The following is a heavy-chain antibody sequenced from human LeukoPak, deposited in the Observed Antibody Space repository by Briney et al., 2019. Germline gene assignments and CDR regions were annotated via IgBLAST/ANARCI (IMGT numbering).Heavy chain of an antibody. Sequence: GGSLRLSCAASGFTFSNYAMSWVRQAPGKGLEWVSVIIYSGIKTYYADSVKGRFTISRDNSKNTLYLQMNSLRAEDTAVYYCAGYIGSNPDYWGQGTLVTVSS. J-gene: IGHJ4*02. CDR2: IIYSGIKT. D-gene: IGHD1-26*01. CDR3: AGYIGSNPDY. CDR1: GFTFSNYA. V-gene: IGHV3-23*01.